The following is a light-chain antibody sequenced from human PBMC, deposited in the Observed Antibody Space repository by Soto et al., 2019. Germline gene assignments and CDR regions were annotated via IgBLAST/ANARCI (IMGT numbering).Light chain of an antibody. Sequence: QSVLTQPPSVSGAPGQRVTISCTGSSSNIGAGYDVHWYLQLPATAPKLLVYTNNNRPSGVPDRFSGSKSGTSASLAITGLQAEDEADYYCQSYDNRLSAYVFGTGTKVTVL. CDR3: QSYDNRLSAYV. V-gene: IGLV1-40*01. CDR1: SSNIGAGYD. CDR2: TNN. J-gene: IGLJ1*01.